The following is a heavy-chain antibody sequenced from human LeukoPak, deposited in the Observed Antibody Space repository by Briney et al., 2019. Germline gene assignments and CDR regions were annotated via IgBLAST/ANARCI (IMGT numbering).Heavy chain of an antibody. V-gene: IGHV4-31*03. CDR2: IYYSGST. CDR3: ARSVVYDSSGYYSFFDY. CDR1: GGSISSGGYY. J-gene: IGHJ4*02. D-gene: IGHD3-22*01. Sequence: PSETLSLTCTVSGGSISSGGYYWSWIRQHPGKGLEWIGYIYYSGSTYYNPSLKSRVTISVDTSKNQFSLKLSSVTAADTAVYYWARSVVYDSSGYYSFFDYWGQGTLVTVSS.